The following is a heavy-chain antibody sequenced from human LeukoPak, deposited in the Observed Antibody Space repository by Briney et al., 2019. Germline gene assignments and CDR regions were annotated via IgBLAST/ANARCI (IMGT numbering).Heavy chain of an antibody. CDR1: GGSISSYY. Sequence: KPSETLSLTCTVSGGSISSYYWSWIRQPPGKGLEWIGYIYYSGSTNYNPSLKSRVTISVDTSKNQFSLKLSSVTAADTAVYYCARAYYDILTGWRPFDYWGQGTLVTVSS. CDR3: ARAYYDILTGWRPFDY. V-gene: IGHV4-59*01. J-gene: IGHJ4*02. CDR2: IYYSGST. D-gene: IGHD3-9*01.